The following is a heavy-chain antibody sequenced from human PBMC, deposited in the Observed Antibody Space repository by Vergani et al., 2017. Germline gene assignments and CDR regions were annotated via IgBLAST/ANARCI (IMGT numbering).Heavy chain of an antibody. CDR3: VYRKTECGTTGCFYPFYYYYDIDV. D-gene: IGHD1-7*01. CDR1: GFSLNTRGVS. CDR2: MYWNCDQ. J-gene: IGHJ6*03. V-gene: IGHV2-5*04. Sequence: QITLKESGPTLVKPTQTLTLICTFSGFSLNTRGVSVAWIRQPPGKALDWLALMYWNCDQHYSPSLNNRVTITKDTSKNQMALTMTNMDYVDTGTYYFVYRKTECGTTGCFYPFYYYYDIDVWGKGTTVTVSS.